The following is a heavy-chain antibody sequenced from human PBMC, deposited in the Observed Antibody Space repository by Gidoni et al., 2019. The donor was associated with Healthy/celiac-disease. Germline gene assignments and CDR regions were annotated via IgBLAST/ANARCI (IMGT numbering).Heavy chain of an antibody. V-gene: IGHV1-46*03. CDR1: GYTFTSYY. D-gene: IGHD5-18*01. CDR2: INHSGGST. J-gene: IGHJ4*02. Sequence: QVQLVQSGAEVTKPGASVKVSCQASGYTFTSYYMHWVRQAPGQGLEWMGIINHSGGSTSYAQKFQGRVTMTRDTSTSTVYMELSSLRSEDTAVYYCARVFPGGYSYGYWGQGTLVTVSS. CDR3: ARVFPGGYSYGY.